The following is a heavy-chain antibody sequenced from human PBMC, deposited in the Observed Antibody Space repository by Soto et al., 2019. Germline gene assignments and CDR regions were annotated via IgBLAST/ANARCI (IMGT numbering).Heavy chain of an antibody. CDR1: GGYISSAGSF. J-gene: IGHJ5*01. CDR2: MSHSETT. Sequence: QVQLQESGPGLMKPSQTLSLTCTVSGGYISSAGSFWSWVRQHPGKGLEWIGYMSHSETTHYNSSLKGRVTISLDTSKNRFALLRGCVTAAHTAVYYCARAYSRPDWFDSWGPGALVIVSS. D-gene: IGHD5-12*01. CDR3: ARAYSRPDWFDS. V-gene: IGHV4-31*03.